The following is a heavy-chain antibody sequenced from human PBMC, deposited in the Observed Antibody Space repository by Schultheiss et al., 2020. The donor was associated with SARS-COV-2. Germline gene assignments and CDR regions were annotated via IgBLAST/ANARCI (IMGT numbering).Heavy chain of an antibody. CDR3: ARGVGSGFDI. D-gene: IGHD1-26*01. CDR2: IYYSGST. Sequence: SETLSLTCTVSGGSISSYYWSWIRQPPGKGLEWIGSIYYSGSTNYNPSLKSRVTISVDTSKNQFSLKLSSVTAADTAVYYCARGVGSGFDIWGQGTMVTVSS. J-gene: IGHJ3*02. CDR1: GGSISSYY. V-gene: IGHV4-59*01.